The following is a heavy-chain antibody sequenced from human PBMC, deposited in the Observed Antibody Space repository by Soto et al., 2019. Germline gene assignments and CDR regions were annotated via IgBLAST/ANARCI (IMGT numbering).Heavy chain of an antibody. V-gene: IGHV4-39*01. CDR3: ARLRSGPDNGWYWAFDY. CDR2: IYYSGST. J-gene: IGHJ4*02. Sequence: SETLSLTCPVSGGSISSYYWGWIRQPPGKGLEWIGNIYYSGSTYYNPSLKSRVTISVDTSKNQFSLKLSSVTAADTAVYFCARLRSGPDNGWYWAFDYWGQGTLVTVSS. CDR1: GGSISSYY. D-gene: IGHD6-19*01.